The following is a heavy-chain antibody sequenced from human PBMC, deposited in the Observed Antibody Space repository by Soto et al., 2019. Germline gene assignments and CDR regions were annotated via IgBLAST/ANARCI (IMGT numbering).Heavy chain of an antibody. V-gene: IGHV5-10-1*01. CDR3: ARRVVVPAALVGMDV. Sequence: GSLKISCKGSGYSFTSYWISWVRQMPGKGLEWMGRIDPSDSYTNYSPSLQGHVTISADKSISTAYLQWSSLKASDTAMYYCARRVVVPAALVGMDVWGQGTTVTVSS. D-gene: IGHD2-2*01. CDR1: GYSFTSYW. CDR2: IDPSDSYT. J-gene: IGHJ6*02.